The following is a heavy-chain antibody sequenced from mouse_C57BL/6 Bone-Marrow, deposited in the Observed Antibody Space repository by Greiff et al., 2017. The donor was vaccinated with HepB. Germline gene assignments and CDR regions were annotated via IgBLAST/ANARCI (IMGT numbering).Heavy chain of an antibody. CDR1: GYAFSSSW. CDR3: ARYELDYSKPPYAMDY. CDR2: IYPGDGDT. D-gene: IGHD2-5*01. V-gene: IGHV1-82*01. Sequence: VQLQQSGPELVKPGASVKISCKASGYAFSSSWMNWVKQRPGKGLEWIGRIYPGDGDTNYNGKFKGKATLTADKSSSTAYMQLSSLTSEDSAVYFCARYELDYSKPPYAMDYWGQGTSVTVSS. J-gene: IGHJ4*01.